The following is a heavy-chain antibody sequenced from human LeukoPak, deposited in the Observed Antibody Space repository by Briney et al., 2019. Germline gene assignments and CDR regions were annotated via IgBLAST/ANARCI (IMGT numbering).Heavy chain of an antibody. Sequence: SETLSLTCAVYDGSFSGYYWSWIRQPPGKGLEWIGEINHSGSTNYNPSLKSRVTISVDTSKNQFSLKLSSVTAADTAVYYCARGQGQLANYDAFDIWGQGTMVTVSS. CDR2: INHSGST. CDR1: DGSFSGYY. J-gene: IGHJ3*02. V-gene: IGHV4-34*01. CDR3: ARGQGQLANYDAFDI. D-gene: IGHD6-6*01.